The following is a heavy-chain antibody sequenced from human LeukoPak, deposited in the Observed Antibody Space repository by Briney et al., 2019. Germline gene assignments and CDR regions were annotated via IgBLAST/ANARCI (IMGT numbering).Heavy chain of an antibody. CDR3: ARVIPGAVAGPYYFDY. Sequence: SETLSLTCTVPGGSISSYYWSWIRQPPGKGLEWIGYIYHSGSTYYNPSLKSRVTISVDRSKNQFSLKLSSVTAADTAVYYCARVIPGAVAGPYYFDYWGQGTLVTVSS. J-gene: IGHJ4*02. D-gene: IGHD6-19*01. V-gene: IGHV4-59*12. CDR1: GGSISSYY. CDR2: IYHSGST.